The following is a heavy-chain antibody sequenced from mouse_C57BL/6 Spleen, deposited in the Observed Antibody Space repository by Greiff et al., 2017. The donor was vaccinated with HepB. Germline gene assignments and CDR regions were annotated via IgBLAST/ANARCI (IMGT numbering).Heavy chain of an antibody. V-gene: IGHV1-47*01. D-gene: IGHD2-4*01. CDR3: ARGGYDYDDYWYFDV. J-gene: IGHJ1*03. CDR2: FHPYNDDT. Sequence: VKLVESGAELVKPGASVKMSCKASGYTFTTYPIEWMKQNHGKSLEWIGNFHPYNDDTKYNEKFKGKATLTVEKSSSTVYLELSRLTSDDSAVYYCARGGYDYDDYWYFDVWGTGTTVTVSS. CDR1: GYTFTTYP.